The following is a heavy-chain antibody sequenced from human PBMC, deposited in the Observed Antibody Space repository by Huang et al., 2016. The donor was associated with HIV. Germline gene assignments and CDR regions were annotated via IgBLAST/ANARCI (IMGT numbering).Heavy chain of an antibody. V-gene: IGHV1-2*02. CDR2: IKPKRGGT. Sequence: QVQLVQSGAEVKNPGASVRVSCKASGYTFTDSNILWVRQAPGQGLEWMGGIKPKRGGTIDEQRFQGRITMTRDTTISTVHMDLRRIQSDDTAVYFCARDWSFGSSTSPADWGQGTLVTVSS. CDR1: GYTFTDSN. CDR3: ARDWSFGSSTSPAD. J-gene: IGHJ4*02. D-gene: IGHD6-6*01.